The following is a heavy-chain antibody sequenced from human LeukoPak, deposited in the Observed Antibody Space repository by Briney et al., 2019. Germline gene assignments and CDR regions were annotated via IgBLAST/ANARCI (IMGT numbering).Heavy chain of an antibody. Sequence: PSETLSLTCAVYGGSFGGYYWSWIRQPPGKGLEWIGEINHSGSTNYNPSLKSRVTISVDTSKNQFSLKLSSVTAADTAVYYCATQHIVVVVAATLRWSNWFDPWGQGTLVTVSS. D-gene: IGHD2-15*01. J-gene: IGHJ5*02. V-gene: IGHV4-34*01. CDR2: INHSGST. CDR1: GGSFGGYY. CDR3: ATQHIVVVVAATLRWSNWFDP.